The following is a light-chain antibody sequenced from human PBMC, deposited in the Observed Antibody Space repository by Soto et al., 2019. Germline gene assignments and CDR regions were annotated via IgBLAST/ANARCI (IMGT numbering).Light chain of an antibody. CDR1: QSISSW. Sequence: DIQMTQSPSTLSASVGDRVTITCRASQSISSWLAWYQQKPGKAPNLLIYKASSLESVVPSMFSGSGSGTGFTLTISSLQPDDFATYYCQQYDSYWTFGQGTKVDIK. J-gene: IGKJ1*01. V-gene: IGKV1-5*03. CDR2: KAS. CDR3: QQYDSYWT.